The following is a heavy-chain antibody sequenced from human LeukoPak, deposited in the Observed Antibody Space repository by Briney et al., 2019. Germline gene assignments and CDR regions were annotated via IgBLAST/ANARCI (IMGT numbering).Heavy chain of an antibody. V-gene: IGHV3-53*01. J-gene: IGHJ4*02. D-gene: IGHD2/OR15-2a*01. CDR2: IYSGGST. CDR3: ARVKSYWRYFDY. Sequence: GGSLRLSCAASGFTVSSNYMSWVRQAPGKGLEWVSVIYSGGSTYYADSVKGRFTISRDNSKNTLYLQMNSLRAEDTAVYYCARVKSYWRYFDYWGRGTLVTVSS. CDR1: GFTVSSNY.